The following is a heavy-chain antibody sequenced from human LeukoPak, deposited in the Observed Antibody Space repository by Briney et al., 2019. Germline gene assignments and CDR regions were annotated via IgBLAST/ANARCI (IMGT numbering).Heavy chain of an antibody. CDR2: IIAAADTT. J-gene: IGHJ4*02. CDR3: AKNRAPVHGSTFKTPTAYFED. Sequence: GPSLRLSCVASGFTLISHSMSWVRQPPGEGLELVSSIIAAADTTFCPYSVNGRFTFSRNQTSNTLVRQMTALRAEDTAPYYCAKNRAPVHGSTFKTPTAYFEDWGQGTLVTVSS. CDR1: GFTLISHS. D-gene: IGHD2-2*01. V-gene: IGHV3-23*01.